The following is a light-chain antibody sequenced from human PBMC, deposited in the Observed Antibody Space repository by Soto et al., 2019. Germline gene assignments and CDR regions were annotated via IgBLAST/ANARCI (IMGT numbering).Light chain of an antibody. V-gene: IGLV2-14*01. Sequence: QSALTQPASVSASPGQSITISCTGTRNDVGLYNYVSWYQHHPGNAPKLIIYGVSDRPSGASNRFSGSKSGNTASLTISGLQAEDEADYYCTSYTTTTLEVFGTGTKVTVL. J-gene: IGLJ1*01. CDR1: RNDVGLYNY. CDR3: TSYTTTTLEV. CDR2: GVS.